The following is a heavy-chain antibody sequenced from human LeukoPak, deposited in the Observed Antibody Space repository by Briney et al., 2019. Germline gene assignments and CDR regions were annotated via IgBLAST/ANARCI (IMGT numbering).Heavy chain of an antibody. CDR2: INPNSGDT. J-gene: IGHJ4*02. D-gene: IGHD3-22*01. Sequence: ASVKVSCKASGYTFTGYYMHWVRQAPGQGLEWMGWINPNSGDTNYAQKFQGRVTMTRDTSISTAYMELSRLRSDDTAVYYCAGLPYYYDSSGSYWGQGTLVTVSS. CDR1: GYTFTGYY. CDR3: AGLPYYYDSSGSY. V-gene: IGHV1-2*02.